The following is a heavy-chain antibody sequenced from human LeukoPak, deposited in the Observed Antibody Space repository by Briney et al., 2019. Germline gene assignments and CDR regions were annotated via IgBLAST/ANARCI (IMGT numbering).Heavy chain of an antibody. V-gene: IGHV3-48*01. D-gene: IGHD3-22*01. Sequence: GGSLRLSCAASGFTFSSYSMNWVRQAPGKGLEWVSYISSSSSTIYYADSVKGRFTISRDNAKNSLYLQMNSLRAEDTAVYYCAKMSGEYYYDSSGYYDYWSQGTLVTVSS. CDR3: AKMSGEYYYDSSGYYDY. CDR1: GFTFSSYS. CDR2: ISSSSSTI. J-gene: IGHJ4*02.